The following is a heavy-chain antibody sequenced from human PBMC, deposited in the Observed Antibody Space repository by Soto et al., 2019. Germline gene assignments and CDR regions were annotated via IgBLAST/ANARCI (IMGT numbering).Heavy chain of an antibody. CDR2: INHSGST. CDR3: ARQPRGPGYGERGLYFDH. CDR1: GGSFSGYY. V-gene: IGHV4-34*01. J-gene: IGHJ4*02. Sequence: SETLSLTCAVYGGSFSGYYCSWMRQPPGKGLEWIGEINHSGSTNYNPSLKSRVTISVDTSRNQFSLNLISVTAADTAVYFCARQPRGPGYGERGLYFDHWGQGTLVTVSS. D-gene: IGHD3-16*01.